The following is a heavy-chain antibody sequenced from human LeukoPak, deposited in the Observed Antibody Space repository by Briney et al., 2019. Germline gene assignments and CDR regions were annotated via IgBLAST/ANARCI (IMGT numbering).Heavy chain of an antibody. J-gene: IGHJ4*02. V-gene: IGHV4-39*01. D-gene: IGHD3-3*01. CDR2: IYYSGST. CDR3: ARQRTSGSASNLRVAQIDS. Sequence: SSETLSLTCTVSGGSISSSGHHWAWIRQSPGTGLEWIGSIYYSGSTYYNPSLKSRATISVDTSKNQISLKVSSVTAADSALYFCARQRTSGSASNLRVAQIDSWGQGTLVTVSS. CDR1: GGSISSSGHH.